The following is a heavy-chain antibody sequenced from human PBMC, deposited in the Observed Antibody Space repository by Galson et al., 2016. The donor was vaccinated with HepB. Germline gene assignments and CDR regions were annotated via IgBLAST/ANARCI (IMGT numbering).Heavy chain of an antibody. CDR2: IYWNDDE. CDR3: ALLANRDY. V-gene: IGHV2-5*01. Sequence: PALVTPPQTLTLTCTFSGFSLSSSGLSVGWIRQPPGKALEWLALIYWNDDERYSPSVRTRLTITKDTSRNQVVLTMTNVDPVDTGTYYCALLANRDYWGQGILVTGSS. CDR1: GFSLSSSGLS. J-gene: IGHJ4*02. D-gene: IGHD5-12*01.